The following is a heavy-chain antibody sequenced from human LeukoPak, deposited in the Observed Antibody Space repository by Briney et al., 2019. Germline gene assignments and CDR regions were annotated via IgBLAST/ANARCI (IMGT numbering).Heavy chain of an antibody. CDR3: ARGTGQLDY. D-gene: IGHD3/OR15-3a*01. CDR2: ISNSNSNI. Sequence: GGSLRLSCAASGFTFSSYAMSWVRQAPGKGLEWVSYISNSNSNIYYADSVKGRFTISRDNAKNSLYLQMNSLRAEDTAVYYCARGTGQLDYLGQGTLVTVSS. J-gene: IGHJ4*02. CDR1: GFTFSSYA. V-gene: IGHV3-48*04.